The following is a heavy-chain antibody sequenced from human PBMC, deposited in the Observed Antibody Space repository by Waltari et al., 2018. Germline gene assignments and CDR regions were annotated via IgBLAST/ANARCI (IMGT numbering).Heavy chain of an antibody. V-gene: IGHV3-30*02. CDR2: IRYDGSNK. CDR1: GFTFSSYG. J-gene: IGHJ4*02. Sequence: QVQLVESGGGVVQPGGSLRLSCAASGFTFSSYGMHWVRQAPGKGLGWVAVIRYDGSNKYYADSVKGRFTISSDNSKNTLYLQMNSLRAEYTAVYYCAKDRGGARVDYWGQGTLVTVSS. D-gene: IGHD3-16*01. CDR3: AKDRGGARVDY.